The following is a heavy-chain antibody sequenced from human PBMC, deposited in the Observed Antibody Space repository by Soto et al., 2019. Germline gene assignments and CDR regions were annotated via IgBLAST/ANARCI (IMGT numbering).Heavy chain of an antibody. V-gene: IGHV3-9*01. CDR1: GFTFDDYA. J-gene: IGHJ4*02. Sequence: EVQLVESGGGLVQPGRSLRLSCAASGFTFDDYAMHWVRQAPGKGLEWVSGISWNSGSIGYADSVKGRFTISRDNAKNSLYLQMNSLRAEDTALYYCAKDKGGWLQSNCDYWGQGTLVTVSS. CDR3: AKDKGGWLQSNCDY. CDR2: ISWNSGSI. D-gene: IGHD5-12*01.